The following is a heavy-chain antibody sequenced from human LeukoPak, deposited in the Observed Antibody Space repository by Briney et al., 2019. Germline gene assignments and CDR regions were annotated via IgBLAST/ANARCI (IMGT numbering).Heavy chain of an antibody. CDR3: ARYTPGYSYEDY. V-gene: IGHV4-34*01. D-gene: IGHD5-18*01. J-gene: IGHJ4*02. Sequence: SETLSLTCAVYGGSFSGYYWSWIRQPPGKGLEWIGEINHSGSTNYNPSLKSRVTISVDTSKNQFSLKLSSVTAADTAVYYCARYTPGYSYEDYWGQGTLVTVSS. CDR2: INHSGST. CDR1: GGSFSGYY.